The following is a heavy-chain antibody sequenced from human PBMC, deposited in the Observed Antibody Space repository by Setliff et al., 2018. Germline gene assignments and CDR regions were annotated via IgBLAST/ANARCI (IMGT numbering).Heavy chain of an antibody. J-gene: IGHJ4*02. CDR2: IYYSGST. D-gene: IGHD3-3*01. Sequence: LSLTCAVSGGSISSSNWWSWIRQHPGKGLEWIGSIYYSGSTYYNPSLKSRVTISVDTSKNQFSLKLSSVTAADTAVYYCARQATIFRVWVWDYWGQGTLVTVSS. CDR3: ARQATIFRVWVWDY. CDR1: GGSISSSNW. V-gene: IGHV4-39*01.